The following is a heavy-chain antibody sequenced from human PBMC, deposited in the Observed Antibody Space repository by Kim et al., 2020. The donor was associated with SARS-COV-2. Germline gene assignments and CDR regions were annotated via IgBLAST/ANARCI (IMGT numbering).Heavy chain of an antibody. D-gene: IGHD6-13*01. J-gene: IGHJ4*02. CDR3: ARVEGVRYSSSWTLGY. V-gene: IGHV1-46*01. Sequence: KFQGRVTMTRDTSTSTVYMELSSLRSEDTAVYYCARVEGVRYSSSWTLGYWGQGTLVTVSS.